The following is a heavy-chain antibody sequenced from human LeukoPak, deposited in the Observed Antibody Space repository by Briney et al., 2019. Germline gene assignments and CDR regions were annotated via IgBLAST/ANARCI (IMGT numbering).Heavy chain of an antibody. V-gene: IGHV1-69*13. CDR1: GGTFSSYA. CDR2: IIPIFGTA. D-gene: IGHD3-9*01. CDR3: APLRYFDWSDAFDI. Sequence: ASVKVSCKASGGTFSSYAISWVRQAPGQGLEWMGGIIPIFGTANYAQKFQGRVTITADESTSTAYMELSSLRSEDTAVYYCAPLRYFDWSDAFDIWGQGTMVTVSS. J-gene: IGHJ3*02.